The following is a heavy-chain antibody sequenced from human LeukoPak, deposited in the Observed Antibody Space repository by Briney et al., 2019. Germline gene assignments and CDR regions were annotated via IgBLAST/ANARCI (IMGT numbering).Heavy chain of an antibody. CDR1: GYIFTSYN. CDR2: INPSGGST. D-gene: IGHD6-19*01. CDR3: ARFAVHRRIAVGGQFGLDY. V-gene: IGHV1-46*01. J-gene: IGHJ4*02. Sequence: ASVKVSCKASGYIFTSYNMNWVRQAPGQGLEWMGIINPSGGSTNYAQKFQGRVTMTRDTSTSTVYMELSSLRSEDTAVYYCARFAVHRRIAVGGQFGLDYWGQGTLVTASS.